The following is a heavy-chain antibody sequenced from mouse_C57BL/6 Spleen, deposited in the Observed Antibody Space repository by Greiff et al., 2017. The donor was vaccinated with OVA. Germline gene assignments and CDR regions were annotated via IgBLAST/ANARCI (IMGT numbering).Heavy chain of an antibody. Sequence: VQLQQPGAELVMPGASVKLSCKASGYTFTSYWMHWVKQRPGQGLEWIGEIDPSDSYTNYNQKFKGKSTLTVDKSSSTAYMQLSSLTSEDSAVYYCARYRSNYAMDYWGQGTSVTVSS. J-gene: IGHJ4*01. CDR1: GYTFTSYW. V-gene: IGHV1-69*01. CDR3: ARYRSNYAMDY. D-gene: IGHD1-1*01. CDR2: IDPSDSYT.